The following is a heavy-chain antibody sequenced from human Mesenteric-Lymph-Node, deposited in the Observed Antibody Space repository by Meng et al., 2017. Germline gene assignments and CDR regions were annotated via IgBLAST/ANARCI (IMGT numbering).Heavy chain of an antibody. D-gene: IGHD5-18*01. Sequence: SETLSLTCTVSGGSISSGSYYWSWIRQPAGKGLEWIGRIYTSGSTNYNPSLKSRVTISVDTSKNQFSLKLSSVTAADTAVYYCARDLWGYSYGLPDYWGQGTLVTVSS. CDR2: IYTSGST. V-gene: IGHV4-61*02. CDR3: ARDLWGYSYGLPDY. CDR1: GGSISSGSYY. J-gene: IGHJ4*02.